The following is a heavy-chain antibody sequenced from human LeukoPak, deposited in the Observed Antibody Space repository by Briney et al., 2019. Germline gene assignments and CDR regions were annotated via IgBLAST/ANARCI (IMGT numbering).Heavy chain of an antibody. Sequence: RASETLSLTCTVSGGSISGGGYYWSWIRQHPGKGLGWIGYIYYSGSTYYNPSLKSRVTISVDTSKNQFSLKLSSVTAADTAVYYCARDIHSSGYLFDYWGQGTLVTVSS. CDR1: GGSISGGGYY. J-gene: IGHJ4*02. CDR2: IYYSGST. D-gene: IGHD3-22*01. CDR3: ARDIHSSGYLFDY. V-gene: IGHV4-31*03.